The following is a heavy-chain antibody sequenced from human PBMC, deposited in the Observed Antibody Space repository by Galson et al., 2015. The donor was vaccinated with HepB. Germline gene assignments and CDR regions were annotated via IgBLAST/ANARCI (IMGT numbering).Heavy chain of an antibody. CDR2: ISGNGGST. J-gene: IGHJ4*02. V-gene: IGHV3-23*01. CDR1: GFTFRSYA. CDR3: AKVGSEWYEGAIDY. D-gene: IGHD6-19*01. Sequence: SLRLSCAASGFTFRSYAMRWVRQAPGKGLEWVAAISGNGGSTYYADSVKGRFTISRDNSKNTLYLQMNSLRAEDTAVYYCAKVGSEWYEGAIDYWGQGTLVTVSS.